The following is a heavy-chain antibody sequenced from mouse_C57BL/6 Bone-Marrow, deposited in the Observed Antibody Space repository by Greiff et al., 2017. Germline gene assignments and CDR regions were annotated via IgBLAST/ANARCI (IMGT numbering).Heavy chain of an antibody. V-gene: IGHV1-54*01. J-gene: IGHJ4*01. CDR2: INPGSGGT. D-gene: IGHD3-3*01. Sequence: VQLKESGAELVRPGTSVKVSCKASGYAFTNYLIEWVKQRPGQGLEWIGVINPGSGGTNYNEKFKGKATLTADKSSSTAYMQLSSLTSEDSAVYFCATRTGARGAMDYWGQGTSVTVSS. CDR3: ATRTGARGAMDY. CDR1: GYAFTNYL.